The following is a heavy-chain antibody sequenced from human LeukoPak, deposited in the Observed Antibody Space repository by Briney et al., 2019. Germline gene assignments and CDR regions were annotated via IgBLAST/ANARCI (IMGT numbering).Heavy chain of an antibody. V-gene: IGHV3-53*01. CDR3: ARHSYDGTTYYHPFDY. D-gene: IGHD3-22*01. J-gene: IGHJ4*02. CDR2: VYSGGST. CDR1: GLTVSSNH. Sequence: PGGSLRLSCTASGLTVSSNHMSWVRHAPGTALQPLSVVYSGGSTSYAASVKGRFTISRDNSKNTLFLQMNSLRAEDTAVYYCARHSYDGTTYYHPFDYWGQGTLVTVSS.